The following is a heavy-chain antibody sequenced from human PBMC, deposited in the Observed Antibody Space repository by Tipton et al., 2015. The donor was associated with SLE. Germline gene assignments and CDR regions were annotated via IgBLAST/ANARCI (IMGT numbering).Heavy chain of an antibody. CDR1: GGSISSHY. D-gene: IGHD3-16*02. V-gene: IGHV4-59*11. CDR2: ISYSETT. CDR3: ARDPLVRSPGAGGFFDL. J-gene: IGHJ4*01. Sequence: TLSLTCTVSGGSISSHYWSWIRQPPGKGLEWIGYISYSETTNYNPSLKSRVTISVDTSKNQFSLKLTSVTAADTAVYYCARDPLVRSPGAGGFFDLWGHGTLVTVSS.